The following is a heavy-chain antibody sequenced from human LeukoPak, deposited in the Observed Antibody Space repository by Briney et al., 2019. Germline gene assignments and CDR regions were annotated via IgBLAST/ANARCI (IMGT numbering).Heavy chain of an antibody. V-gene: IGHV4-31*03. J-gene: IGHJ3*02. CDR2: IYYSGTT. D-gene: IGHD2-15*01. CDR3: ARYGDIGGRLAFDI. Sequence: SETLSLTCTVSGGSISSDGYYWTWIRQHPGKGLEWIGYIYYSGTTYYNPSLESRVTLSVDTSKNQFSLRLSSVTAADTAVYYCARYGDIGGRLAFDIWGQGTMATVSS. CDR1: GGSISSDGYY.